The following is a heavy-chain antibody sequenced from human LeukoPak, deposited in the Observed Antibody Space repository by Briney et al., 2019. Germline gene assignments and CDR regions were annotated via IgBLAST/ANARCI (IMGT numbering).Heavy chain of an antibody. CDR2: ITNWNGGST. CDR1: GFTFDDYG. J-gene: IGHJ5*02. D-gene: IGHD2-2*01. V-gene: IGHV3-20*04. Sequence: GGSLRLSCEASGFTFDDYGMSWVRQAAGKGLEWVSAITNWNGGSTGYAGSVRGRFTVSRDNAKNSLYLQMNSLRAEDTAVYYCARDLPFHTYQLLYNWFDPWGQGTLVTVSS. CDR3: ARDLPFHTYQLLYNWFDP.